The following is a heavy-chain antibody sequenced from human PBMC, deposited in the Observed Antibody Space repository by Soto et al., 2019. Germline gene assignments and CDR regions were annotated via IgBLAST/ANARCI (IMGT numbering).Heavy chain of an antibody. D-gene: IGHD6-13*01. CDR1: GFTFSSYA. CDR2: ISGSGGST. CDR3: AKVDGSSWNFDY. Sequence: VGSLRLSCAASGFTFSSYAMSWVRQAPGKGLEWVSAISGSGGSTYYADSMKGRFTISRDNSKNTLYLQMNSLRAEDTAVYYCAKVDGSSWNFDYWGQGTLVTVSS. J-gene: IGHJ4*02. V-gene: IGHV3-23*01.